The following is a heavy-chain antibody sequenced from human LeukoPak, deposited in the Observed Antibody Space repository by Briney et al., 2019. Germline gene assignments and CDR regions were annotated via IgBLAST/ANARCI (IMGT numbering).Heavy chain of an antibody. V-gene: IGHV3-20*04. Sequence: GGSLRLSCAASGFTFDDYGMSWVRQAPGKGLEWVSGIKWNGGSTGYADSAKGRFTISRDNAKNSLYLQMNSLRAEDTALYYCARDGGDCAGDSCYVDYWGQGTLVTVSS. CDR1: GFTFDDYG. J-gene: IGHJ4*02. CDR2: IKWNGGST. CDR3: ARDGGDCAGDSCYVDY. D-gene: IGHD2-21*01.